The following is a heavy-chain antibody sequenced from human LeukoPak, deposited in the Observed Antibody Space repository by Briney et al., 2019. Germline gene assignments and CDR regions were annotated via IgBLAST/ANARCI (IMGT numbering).Heavy chain of an antibody. V-gene: IGHV3-48*03. D-gene: IGHD7-27*01. Sequence: GWSLRPSCAASGFTFSTYEMNWVRQAPGEGLEWVSYISSSGSSKYYAEFVKGRFTISRDNAKNSLFLQMNSLSAEDTAVYYCARITGELRKETAFDYWGQGTLVTVSS. CDR3: ARITGELRKETAFDY. CDR1: GFTFSTYE. CDR2: ISSSGSSK. J-gene: IGHJ4*02.